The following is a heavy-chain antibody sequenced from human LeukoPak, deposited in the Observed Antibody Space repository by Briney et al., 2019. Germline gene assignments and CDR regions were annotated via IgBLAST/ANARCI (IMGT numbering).Heavy chain of an antibody. D-gene: IGHD3-3*01. J-gene: IGHJ4*02. V-gene: IGHV3-23*01. CDR3: AKVGLEWLFIEYYFDY. Sequence: PGGSLRLSCAASGFTFSSYAMSWVRQAPGKGLEWVSAISGSGGSTYYADSVKGRFTISRDNSKNTLYLQMNSLRAEDTAVYYCAKVGLEWLFIEYYFDYWGQGALVTVSS. CDR2: ISGSGGST. CDR1: GFTFSSYA.